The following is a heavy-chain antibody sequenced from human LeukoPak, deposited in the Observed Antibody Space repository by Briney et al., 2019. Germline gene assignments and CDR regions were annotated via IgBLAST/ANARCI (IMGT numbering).Heavy chain of an antibody. CDR2: INPNSGGT. V-gene: IGHV1-2*02. Sequence: ASVKVSCKASGYTFTGYYMHWVRQAPGQGLEWMGWINPNSGGTNYAQKFQGRVAMTRGTYISTAYMELRRLRSDDTAVYYCARESGGITIFGVVIPRRKARWDVWGQGTTVTVSS. CDR3: ARESGGITIFGVVIPRRKARWDV. D-gene: IGHD3-3*01. CDR1: GYTFTGYY. J-gene: IGHJ6*02.